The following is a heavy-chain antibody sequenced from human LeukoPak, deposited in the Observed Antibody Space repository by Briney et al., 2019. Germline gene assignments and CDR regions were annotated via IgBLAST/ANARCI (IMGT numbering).Heavy chain of an antibody. CDR3: ARSQGRGSGWLRSDY. J-gene: IGHJ4*02. D-gene: IGHD6-19*01. CDR2: ISYDGSNK. Sequence: GGSLRLSCAASGFTFSSYAMHWVRQAPGKGLEWVAVISYDGSNKYYADSVKGRFTISRDNSKNTLYLQMNSLRAEDTAVYYCARSQGRGSGWLRSDYWGQGTLVTVSS. CDR1: GFTFSSYA. V-gene: IGHV3-30-3*01.